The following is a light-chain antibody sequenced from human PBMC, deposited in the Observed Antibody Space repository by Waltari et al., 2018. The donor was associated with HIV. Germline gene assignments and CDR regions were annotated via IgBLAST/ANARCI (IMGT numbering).Light chain of an antibody. V-gene: IGKV4-1*01. CDR3: QQYYTVPPT. Sequence: DIVMTQSPESLAVSLGERATINYTSSRTVLYSSDNQNYLAWYLQRPGQSPRVLLFWASTRAFGVPNRFSGSGSGTDFSLTLSSLQADDVGIYYCQQYYTVPPTFGGGTKVEI. CDR2: WAS. CDR1: RTVLYSSDNQNY. J-gene: IGKJ4*01.